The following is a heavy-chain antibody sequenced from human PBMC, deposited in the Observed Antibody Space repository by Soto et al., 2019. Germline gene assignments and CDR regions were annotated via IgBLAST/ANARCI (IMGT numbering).Heavy chain of an antibody. CDR1: GYRFTTYG. V-gene: IGHV1-69*13. CDR2: IIPKLGPA. D-gene: IGHD5-12*01. Sequence: SVKVSCKASGYRFTTYGVIWVRQAPGQGLEWMGGIIPKLGPANYAQNFQGRVTVTADESTNTVYIELRSLRSDDTAVYYCARGSDGYNFGAVYWGQGTPVTVSS. CDR3: ARGSDGYNFGAVY. J-gene: IGHJ4*02.